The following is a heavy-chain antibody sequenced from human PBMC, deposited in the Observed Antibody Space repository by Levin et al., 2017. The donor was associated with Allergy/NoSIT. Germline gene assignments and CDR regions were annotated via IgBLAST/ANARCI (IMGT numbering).Heavy chain of an antibody. V-gene: IGHV4-34*01. CDR1: GGSFSDYY. Sequence: SETLSLTCAVYGGSFSDYYWSWIRQPPGKGLEWIGEIGHSGSTNYNPSLKSRLTILVDTSKNQFSLRLSSVTAADTAVYYCARGTWNGYSSGWKKGLHIWGQGTMVTVSS. CDR2: IGHSGST. D-gene: IGHD6-19*01. J-gene: IGHJ3*02. CDR3: ARGTWNGYSSGWKKGLHI.